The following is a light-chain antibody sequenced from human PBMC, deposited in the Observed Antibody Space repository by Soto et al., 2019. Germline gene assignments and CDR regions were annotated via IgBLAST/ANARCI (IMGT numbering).Light chain of an antibody. V-gene: IGLV1-44*01. CDR1: SSNIGSNT. Sequence: QLVLTQPPSASGTPGQRVTISCSGSSSNIGSNTVSWYQQLPGTAPKLLIYSNDQRPSGVPDRFSGSKSGTSASLAISGLQSEDEADYYCAAWDDSLNGQVVFGGGTKLTVL. CDR3: AAWDDSLNGQVV. J-gene: IGLJ2*01. CDR2: SND.